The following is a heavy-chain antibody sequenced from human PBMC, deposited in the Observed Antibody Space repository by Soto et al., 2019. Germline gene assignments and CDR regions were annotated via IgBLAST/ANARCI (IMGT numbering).Heavy chain of an antibody. CDR1: GGSISSSSYY. V-gene: IGHV4-39*01. CDR2: IYYSGST. CDR3: ARHRERHSSSWSRIDY. Sequence: QLQLQESGPGLVKPSETLSLTCTVSGGSISSSSYYWGWIRQPPGKGLEWIGSIYYSGSTYYNPSLKSRVTISVDTSKNQFSLKLSSVTAADTAVYYCARHRERHSSSWSRIDYWGQGTLVTVSS. D-gene: IGHD6-13*01. J-gene: IGHJ4*02.